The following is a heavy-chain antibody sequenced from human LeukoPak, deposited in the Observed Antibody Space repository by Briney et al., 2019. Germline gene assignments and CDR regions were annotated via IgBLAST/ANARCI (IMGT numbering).Heavy chain of an antibody. CDR1: GYTFTGYY. V-gene: IGHV1-18*04. CDR2: ISACNGNT. D-gene: IGHD2-2*01. Sequence: ASVKVSCKASGYTFTGYYMHWVRQAPGQGLEWMGWISACNGNTNYAQKLQGRVTMTTDTSTSTAYMELRSLRSDDTAVYYCAREYCSSTSCYPRPYYYYGMDVWGQGTTVTVSS. CDR3: AREYCSSTSCYPRPYYYYGMDV. J-gene: IGHJ6*02.